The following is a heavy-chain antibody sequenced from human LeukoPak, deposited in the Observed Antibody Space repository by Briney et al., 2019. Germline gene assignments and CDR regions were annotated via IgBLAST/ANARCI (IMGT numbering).Heavy chain of an antibody. D-gene: IGHD2-21*02. V-gene: IGHV3-64*01. J-gene: IGHJ2*01. CDR1: GFTFSSYA. CDR3: ARDGEYCGGDCPPRWYFDL. Sequence: GGPLRLSCAASGFTFSSYAMHWVRQAPGKGMEYVSAISSNGGTTYYANSVKGRFTISRDNSKNTLSLQMGSLRAEDMAVYYCARDGEYCGGDCPPRWYFDLWGRGTLVTVSS. CDR2: ISSNGGTT.